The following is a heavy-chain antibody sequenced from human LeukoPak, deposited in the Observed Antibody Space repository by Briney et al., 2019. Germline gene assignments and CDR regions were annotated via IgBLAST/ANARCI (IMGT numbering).Heavy chain of an antibody. CDR1: GGSVSSGSYY. CDR2: IYYSGST. J-gene: IGHJ6*02. D-gene: IGHD6-19*01. CDR3: ARELVVGYSSGWYRYYYGMDV. V-gene: IGHV4-61*01. Sequence: SETLSLTCTVSGGSVSSGSYYWSWIRQPPGKGLEWIGYIYYSGSTNYNPSLKSRVTISVDTSKNQFSLKLSSVTAADTAVYYCARELVVGYSSGWYRYYYGMDVWGQGTTVTVSS.